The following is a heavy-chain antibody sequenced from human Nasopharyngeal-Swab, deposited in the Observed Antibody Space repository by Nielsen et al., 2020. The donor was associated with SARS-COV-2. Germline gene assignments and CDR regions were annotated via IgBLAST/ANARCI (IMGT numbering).Heavy chain of an antibody. J-gene: IGHJ4*02. Sequence: SLKISCAASGFTFSSYGMHWVRQAPGKGLEWVAVISYDGSNKYYAGSVKGRFTISRDNSKNTLYLQMNSLRAEDTAVYYCAKGEWELLWGQGTLVTVSS. CDR3: AKGEWELL. V-gene: IGHV3-30*18. D-gene: IGHD1-26*01. CDR2: ISYDGSNK. CDR1: GFTFSSYG.